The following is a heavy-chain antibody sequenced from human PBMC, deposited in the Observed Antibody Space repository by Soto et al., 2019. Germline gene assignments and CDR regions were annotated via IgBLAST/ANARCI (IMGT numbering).Heavy chain of an antibody. Sequence: EQLVQSGAEVKKPGSSVKVSCRASGGTFSNYAISWVRQAPGRGLEWMGGIIPVFGTVVYAQKLQGRVTITSDNSTRMAYLESRSLRPDDTAGYYRGKFDLLGELLRVAPWGPGTLATVSS. D-gene: IGHD3-16*01. J-gene: IGHJ5*02. CDR3: GKFDLLGELLRVAP. CDR2: IIPVFGTV. CDR1: GGTFSNYA. V-gene: IGHV1-69*06.